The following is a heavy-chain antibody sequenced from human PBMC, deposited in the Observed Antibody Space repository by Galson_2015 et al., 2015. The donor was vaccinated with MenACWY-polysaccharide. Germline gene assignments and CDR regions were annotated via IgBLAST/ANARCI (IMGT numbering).Heavy chain of an antibody. V-gene: IGHV3-74*01. CDR3: VGPLGLVGTGAYGMDA. D-gene: IGHD2-15*01. CDR1: GLTFSNHW. Sequence: LRLSCAASGLTFSNHWIHWVRQAAGKELEWVSRINRDASSTAYADPVKGRFTIFRDNAKNTLYLQMHSLRVEDTAVDYCVGPLGLVGTGAYGMDAWGQGTTVTVSS. J-gene: IGHJ6*02. CDR2: INRDASST.